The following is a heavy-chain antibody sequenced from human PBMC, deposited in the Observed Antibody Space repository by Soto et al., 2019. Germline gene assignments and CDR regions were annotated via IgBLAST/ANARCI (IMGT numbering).Heavy chain of an antibody. J-gene: IGHJ3*02. V-gene: IGHV5-51*01. Sequence: GESLKISCKGSGYSFTSYWIGWVRQMPGKGLEWMGIIYPGDSDTRYSPSFQGQVTISADKSISTAYLQWSSLKASDTAMYYCATLRYYTHQWDPGKVAFDIWGQGTMVTVSS. CDR2: IYPGDSDT. CDR1: GYSFTSYW. CDR3: ATLRYYTHQWDPGKVAFDI. D-gene: IGHD2-2*02.